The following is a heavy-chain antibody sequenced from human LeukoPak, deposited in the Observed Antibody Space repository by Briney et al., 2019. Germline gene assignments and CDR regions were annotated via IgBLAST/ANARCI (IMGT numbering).Heavy chain of an antibody. D-gene: IGHD3-10*01. CDR3: AKAMEGISLDYFDY. J-gene: IGHJ4*02. Sequence: GGSLRLSCVGSGFTFRSHAMSWVRQAPEKGLEFVSGIYENGGTTYYADSVKGRFTISRDNSKNTLYLQMNSLRAEDTAVYYCAKAMEGISLDYFDYWGQGTLVTVSS. V-gene: IGHV3-23*01. CDR2: IYENGGTT. CDR1: GFTFRSHA.